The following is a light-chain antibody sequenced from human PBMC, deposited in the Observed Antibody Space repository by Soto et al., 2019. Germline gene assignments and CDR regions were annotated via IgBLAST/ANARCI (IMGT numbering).Light chain of an antibody. J-gene: IGKJ1*01. Sequence: DIQMTQSPSTLSASVGDRVTITFRASQSISSWLAWYQQKPGKAPKLLIYVASSLESGVPSRFSGSGSGTEFTLTISSLQPDDFATYYCQQYNSYSWTFGQGTKVEIK. V-gene: IGKV1-5*01. CDR2: VAS. CDR1: QSISSW. CDR3: QQYNSYSWT.